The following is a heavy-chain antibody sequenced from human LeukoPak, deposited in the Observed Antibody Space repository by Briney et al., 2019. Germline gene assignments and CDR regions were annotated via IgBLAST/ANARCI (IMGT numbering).Heavy chain of an antibody. CDR1: GGSISGYY. CDR2: IYYSGST. D-gene: IGHD5-18*01. Sequence: SETLSLTCTVSGGSISGYYWSWIRQPPGKGLEWIGYIYYSGSTNYNPSLKSRVTISVDTSKNQFSLKLSSVTAADTAVYYCARDPSYGSFDYWGQGTLVTVSS. J-gene: IGHJ4*02. CDR3: ARDPSYGSFDY. V-gene: IGHV4-59*01.